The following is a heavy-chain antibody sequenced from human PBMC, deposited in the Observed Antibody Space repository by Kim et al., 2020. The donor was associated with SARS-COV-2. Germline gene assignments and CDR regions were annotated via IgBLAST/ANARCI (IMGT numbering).Heavy chain of an antibody. CDR3: AKDKSQSYYYYYYMDV. V-gene: IGHV3-9*01. Sequence: SVKGRFTISRDDAKNSLYLQMNSLRAEDTAVYYCAKDKSQSYYYYYYMDVWGKGTTVTVSS. J-gene: IGHJ6*03.